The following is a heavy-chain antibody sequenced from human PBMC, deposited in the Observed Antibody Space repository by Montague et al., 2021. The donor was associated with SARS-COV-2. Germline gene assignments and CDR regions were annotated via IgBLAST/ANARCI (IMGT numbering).Heavy chain of an antibody. CDR2: MYYSGST. CDR1: GGSISSYC. J-gene: IGHJ4*02. Sequence: SETLSLTCTVSGGSISSYCWSWIRQHPGKGLEWIGYMYYSGSTNYNPSLKSRVTLSVDTSKNQFSLKLSSVTAADTAVYYCARDFDYWGQGTLVTVSS. V-gene: IGHV4-59*13. CDR3: ARDFDY.